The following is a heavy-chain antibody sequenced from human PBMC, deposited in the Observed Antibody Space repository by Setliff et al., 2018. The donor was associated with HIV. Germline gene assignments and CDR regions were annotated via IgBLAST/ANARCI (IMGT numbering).Heavy chain of an antibody. Sequence: SETLSLTCTVSGGSIDSSDYYWGWIRQPPGKGLEWIGSIFYSGRSMYNPSLRSRVTISVDTSKNQLSLSVTSVTAADTAVYYCARVEAYSRGRGGFDPWGQGTLVTVSS. CDR1: GGSIDSSDYY. CDR3: ARVEAYSRGRGGFDP. V-gene: IGHV4-39*07. D-gene: IGHD6-19*01. CDR2: IFYSGRS. J-gene: IGHJ5*02.